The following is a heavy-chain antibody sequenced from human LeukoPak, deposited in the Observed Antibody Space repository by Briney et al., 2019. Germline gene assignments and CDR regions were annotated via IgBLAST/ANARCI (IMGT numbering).Heavy chain of an antibody. J-gene: IGHJ5*02. Sequence: GGSLRLSCAASGFTFDSYSMNWVRQAPGKGPEWVSSISSSSNYIYYADSVKGRFTISSDNAKNSLYLQMNSLRAEDTAVYYCARDYLVVPAAMWWFDPWGQGTLVTVSS. CDR2: ISSSSNYI. D-gene: IGHD2-2*01. V-gene: IGHV3-21*04. CDR1: GFTFDSYS. CDR3: ARDYLVVPAAMWWFDP.